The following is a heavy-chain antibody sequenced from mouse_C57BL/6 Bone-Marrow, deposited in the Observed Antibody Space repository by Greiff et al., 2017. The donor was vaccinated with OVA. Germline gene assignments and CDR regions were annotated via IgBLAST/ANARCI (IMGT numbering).Heavy chain of an antibody. J-gene: IGHJ2*01. D-gene: IGHD1-1*01. CDR1: GISITTGNYR. CDR2: IYYSGTI. Sequence: DVMLVESGPGLVKPSQTVSLTCTVTGISITTGNYRWSWIRQFPGNKLEWIGYIYYSGTITYNPSLTSRTTITRDTSKNQFFLEMNSLTAEDTATYYGARGSSYFDYWGQGTTLTVSS. V-gene: IGHV3-5*02. CDR3: ARGSSYFDY.